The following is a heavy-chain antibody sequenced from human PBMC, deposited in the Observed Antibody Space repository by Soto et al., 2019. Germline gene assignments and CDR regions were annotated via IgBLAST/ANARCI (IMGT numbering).Heavy chain of an antibody. CDR2: INSEGSVS. D-gene: IGHD2-15*01. J-gene: IGHJ6*03. CDR1: GFTFSNDW. V-gene: IGHV3-74*01. Sequence: EVQLVESGGGLVQPGGSLRLSCAASGFTFSNDWMYWVRQAPGKGLVWVSRINSEGSVSSYADSVKGRLTISRDNVKNTLHLQMDSLRAEDTAVYYCARGDCVGGTCYSLAGSFYYYMAVWGKGPTVTVFS. CDR3: ARGDCVGGTCYSLAGSFYYYMAV.